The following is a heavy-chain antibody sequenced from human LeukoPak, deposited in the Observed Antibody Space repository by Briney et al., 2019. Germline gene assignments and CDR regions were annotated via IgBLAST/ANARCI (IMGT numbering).Heavy chain of an antibody. J-gene: IGHJ5*02. CDR2: ISSSGSTI. D-gene: IGHD2/OR15-2a*01. CDR3: ARDSLKSTIGPTWFDP. Sequence: GGSLRLSCAASGFTFSSYEMNWVRQAPGKGLEWVSYISSSGSTIYYADSVKGRFTISRDNAKNSLYLQMNSLRAEDTAVYYCARDSLKSTIGPTWFDPWGQGTLVTVSS. V-gene: IGHV3-48*03. CDR1: GFTFSSYE.